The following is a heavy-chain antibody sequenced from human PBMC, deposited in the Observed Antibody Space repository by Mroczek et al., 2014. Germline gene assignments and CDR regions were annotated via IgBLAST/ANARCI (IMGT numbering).Heavy chain of an antibody. CDR3: AHRQNAGWGTYYFDY. CDR2: IYWNDDD. J-gene: IGHJ4*02. CDR1: GFSLSTSGVG. V-gene: IGHV2-5*01. D-gene: IGHD6-19*01. Sequence: ESGPTLVKPTQTLTLTCTFSGFSLSTSGVGVGWIRQPPGKALEWLALIYWNDDDRYSPSLKSRLTITKDTSKNQVVLTMSNMGPVDTATYYCAHRQNAGWGTYYFDYWGQGTLVTVSS.